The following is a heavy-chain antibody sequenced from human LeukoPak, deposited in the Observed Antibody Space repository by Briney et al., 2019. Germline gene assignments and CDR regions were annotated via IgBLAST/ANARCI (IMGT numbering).Heavy chain of an antibody. CDR1: GGSINSYY. CDR2: LSTSGST. CDR3: AACGSYSFLFDF. V-gene: IGHV4-4*07. J-gene: IGHJ4*02. D-gene: IGHD1-26*01. Sequence: PSETLSLTCTVSGGSINSYYWSWIRQPAGKGLEWIGRLSTSGSTSSDPSLRSRLTMSVDTSKNQFSLKLSSVTAADTAVYYCAACGSYSFLFDFWGQGTLVTVSS.